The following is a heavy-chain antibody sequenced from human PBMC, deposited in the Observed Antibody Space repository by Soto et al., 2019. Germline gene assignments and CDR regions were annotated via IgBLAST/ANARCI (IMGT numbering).Heavy chain of an antibody. Sequence: QVQLVESGGGVVQPGRSLRLCWAASGFTFSSYAMHWVRQAPGKGLEWVAVISYDGSNKYYADSVKGRFTISRDNSKNPLYLQMNSLRAEDTAVYYCARVPSSSGRAHFDYWGQGTLVTVSS. CDR1: GFTFSSYA. D-gene: IGHD2-15*01. CDR2: ISYDGSNK. J-gene: IGHJ4*02. V-gene: IGHV3-30-3*01. CDR3: ARVPSSSGRAHFDY.